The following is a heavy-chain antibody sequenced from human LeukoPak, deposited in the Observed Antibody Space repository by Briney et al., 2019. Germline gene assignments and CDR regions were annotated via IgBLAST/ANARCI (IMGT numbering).Heavy chain of an antibody. CDR3: ARGTGDDAFDI. CDR1: GFTLSSYW. D-gene: IGHD7-27*01. CDR2: IKQDGSES. J-gene: IGHJ3*02. V-gene: IGHV3-7*03. Sequence: GGSLRLSCAASGFTLSSYWMSWVRQAPGKGLEWVANIKQDGSESYYVDSVKGRFTISRDNAKNSLYLQMNSLRAEDTAVYYCARGTGDDAFDIWGQGTMVTVSS.